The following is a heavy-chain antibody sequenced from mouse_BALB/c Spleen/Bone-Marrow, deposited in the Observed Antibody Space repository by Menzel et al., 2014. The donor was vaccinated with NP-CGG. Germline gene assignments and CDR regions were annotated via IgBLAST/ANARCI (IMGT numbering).Heavy chain of an antibody. CDR1: GLTFTDYY. Sequence: EVKLMESGGGSVQPGGSLRLSCATSGLTFTDYYMSWVRQPPGKALEWLGFIRNKAKGYTTDYSASVKGRFTISRDNSQRILHLQMNTLRAEDSATYYCARDENVGIYWYFDVWGAGTTVIVSS. V-gene: IGHV7-3*02. CDR2: IRNKAKGYTT. J-gene: IGHJ1*01. CDR3: ARDENVGIYWYFDV.